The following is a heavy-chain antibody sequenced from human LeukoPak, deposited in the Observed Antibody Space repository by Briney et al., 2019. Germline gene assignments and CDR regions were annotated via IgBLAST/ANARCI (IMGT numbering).Heavy chain of an antibody. CDR1: GFTFSDYY. J-gene: IGHJ5*02. V-gene: IGHV3-11*01. Sequence: GGSLRLSCAAPGFTFSDYYMSWVRQAPGRGVGGDSYISSSGSTIKYADWVKGRFTISRDKDKNSGYVQMDSQRAGGREVCECARDQVERGTNWFHPWGQGTLVTVSS. CDR3: ARDQVERGTNWFHP. D-gene: IGHD1-1*01. CDR2: ISSSGSTI.